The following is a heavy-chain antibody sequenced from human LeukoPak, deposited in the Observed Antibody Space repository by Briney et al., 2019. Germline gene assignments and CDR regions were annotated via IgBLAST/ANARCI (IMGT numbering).Heavy chain of an antibody. Sequence: PSETLSLTCTVSGGSISSADYYWSWIRQPPGKGLEWIGYIYYSGNTYYNPSLKSRVTISVNRSKNQFFLKKSSVTAADTAVYYCARATITMVVGVPADAFDIWGQGTMVTVSS. J-gene: IGHJ3*02. CDR2: IYYSGNT. D-gene: IGHD3-22*01. CDR1: GGSISSADYY. CDR3: ARATITMVVGVPADAFDI. V-gene: IGHV4-30-4*08.